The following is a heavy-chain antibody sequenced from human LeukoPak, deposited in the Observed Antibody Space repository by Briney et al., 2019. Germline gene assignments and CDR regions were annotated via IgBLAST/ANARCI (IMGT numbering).Heavy chain of an antibody. Sequence: PGGSLRLSCAAPGFTFRSYGMSWVRQAPGKGLEWVSAISGSGDDTNYADSVKGRFIISRDNSKNTLYLQMNSLRAEDTAVYSCASRYCSGASCYSYWGQGTLVTVSS. V-gene: IGHV3-23*01. CDR2: ISGSGDDT. D-gene: IGHD2-15*01. CDR3: ASRYCSGASCYSY. CDR1: GFTFRSYG. J-gene: IGHJ4*02.